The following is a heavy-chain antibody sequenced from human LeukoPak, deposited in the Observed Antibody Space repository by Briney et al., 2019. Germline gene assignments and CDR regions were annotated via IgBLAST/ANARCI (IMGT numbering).Heavy chain of an antibody. Sequence: ASVKVSCKASGYTFTSYGISWVRQAPGQGLEWMGWISAYNGNTNYAQKLQGRVTMTTDTSTSTAYMELRSLRSDDTAMYYCARDSGEDIVVVVAAYDYWGQGTLVTVSS. CDR1: GYTFTSYG. CDR3: ARDSGEDIVVVVAAYDY. CDR2: ISAYNGNT. J-gene: IGHJ4*02. D-gene: IGHD2-15*01. V-gene: IGHV1-18*01.